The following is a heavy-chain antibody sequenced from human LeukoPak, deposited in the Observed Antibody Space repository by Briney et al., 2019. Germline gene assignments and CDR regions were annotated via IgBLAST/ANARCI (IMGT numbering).Heavy chain of an antibody. D-gene: IGHD1-1*01. CDR2: IYNSGST. V-gene: IGHV4-59*11. Sequence: NASETLSLTCTVSGSFISGHYWTWIRQPPGKGLEWIGYIYNSGSTKYSPSLKSRVTISVDTSKNQFSLKLSSVTAADTAVYYCARDRLQLQSWGQGTLVTVSS. J-gene: IGHJ5*02. CDR1: GSFISGHY. CDR3: ARDRLQLQS.